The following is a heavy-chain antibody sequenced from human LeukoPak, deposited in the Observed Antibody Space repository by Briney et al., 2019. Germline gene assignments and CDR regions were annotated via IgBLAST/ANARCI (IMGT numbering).Heavy chain of an antibody. CDR2: ISYDGSNK. CDR3: ARDFTGIDY. CDR1: GFTFSSYA. Sequence: GGSLRLSCAASGFTFSSYAMHWVRQAPGKGLEWVAVISYDGSNKYYADSVKGRFTISRDNSKNTLYLQMNSLRAEDAAVYYCARDFTGIDYWGQGTLVTVSS. J-gene: IGHJ4*02. D-gene: IGHD3-9*01. V-gene: IGHV3-30-3*01.